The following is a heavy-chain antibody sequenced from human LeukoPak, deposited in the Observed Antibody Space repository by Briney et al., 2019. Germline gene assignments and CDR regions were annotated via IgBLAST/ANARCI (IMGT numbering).Heavy chain of an antibody. Sequence: SETLSLTCAVYGGTFSRYYWSWIRQPPGKGLEWIGNIHTSGGSNYSPSLKSRVTISLDMSRNQFSLRLSSVTAADTAVYYCARGRSAVVTPDYYYYYCMDVWGKGTTVTVSS. CDR2: IHTSGGS. D-gene: IGHD4-23*01. CDR3: ARGRSAVVTPDYYYYYCMDV. J-gene: IGHJ6*03. V-gene: IGHV4-4*09. CDR1: GGTFSRYY.